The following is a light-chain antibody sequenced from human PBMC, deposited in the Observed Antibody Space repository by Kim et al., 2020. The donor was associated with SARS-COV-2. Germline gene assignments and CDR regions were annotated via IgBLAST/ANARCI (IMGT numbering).Light chain of an antibody. J-gene: IGKJ2*01. CDR2: AAS. CDR1: QNIRTY. CDR3: QQSYKIPYT. V-gene: IGKV1-39*01. Sequence: DIQMTQSASSLSASVGDSVTFTCRASQNIRTYLNWYQQKPGKAPELLIYAASSLQSGVPSRFTGSGSGTDFTLTIGSLQPEDCATYYCQQSYKIPYTFGQGTKLEI.